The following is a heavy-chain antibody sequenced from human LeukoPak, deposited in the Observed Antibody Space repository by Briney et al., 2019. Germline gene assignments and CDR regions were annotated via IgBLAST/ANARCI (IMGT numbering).Heavy chain of an antibody. J-gene: IGHJ4*02. CDR2: INTNTGNP. D-gene: IGHD3-16*02. Sequence: ASVKVSCKASGYTFTSYAMNWVRQAPGQGLEWMGWINTNTGNPTYAQGFTGRFVFSLDTSVSTAYLQISSLKAEDTAVYYCARGAYYDYVWGSYRTRTLDYWGQGTLVTVSS. V-gene: IGHV7-4-1*02. CDR1: GYTFTSYA. CDR3: ARGAYYDYVWGSYRTRTLDY.